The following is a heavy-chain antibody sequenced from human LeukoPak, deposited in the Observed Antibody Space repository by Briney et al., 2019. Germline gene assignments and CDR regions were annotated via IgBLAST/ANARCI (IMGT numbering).Heavy chain of an antibody. D-gene: IGHD3-10*01. J-gene: IGHJ6*02. V-gene: IGHV1-18*01. CDR1: GYTFTSYG. Sequence: ASVKVSCKASGYTFTSYGISWVRQAPGQGLEWMGWISAYNGNTNYAQKLQGRVTMTTDTSTSTAYMEQRSLRSDDTAVYYCARGRGVLLWFGESPPGDGMDVWGQGTTVTVSS. CDR2: ISAYNGNT. CDR3: ARGRGVLLWFGESPPGDGMDV.